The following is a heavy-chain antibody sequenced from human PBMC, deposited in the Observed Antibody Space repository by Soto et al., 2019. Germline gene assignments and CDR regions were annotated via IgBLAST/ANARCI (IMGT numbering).Heavy chain of an antibody. D-gene: IGHD1-7*01. V-gene: IGHV1-3*04. J-gene: IGHJ5*02. CDR2: IHTAKGNT. CDR3: VRDPIWTYTWNYARLNYLDP. Sequence: ASVKVSCKASGYTFTNNVIHWLRQAPGQTLEWMGWIHTAKGNTKYSQKFEARVTLTRDTAASTAYMELKSLRSDDTAVYYCVRDPIWTYTWNYARLNYLDPWGQGTLVTVSS. CDR1: GYTFTNNV.